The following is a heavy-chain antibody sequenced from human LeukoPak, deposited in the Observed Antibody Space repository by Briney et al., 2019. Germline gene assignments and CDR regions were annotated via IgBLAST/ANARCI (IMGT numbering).Heavy chain of an antibody. CDR1: GFTFSSYG. Sequence: GRSLRLSCAASGFTFSSYGMHWVRQAPGKGLEWVAVISYDGSNKYYADSVKGRFTISRDNSKNTLYLQMNSLSAEDTAVYYCARVGSSGYAFFDYWGQGTLVTVSS. V-gene: IGHV3-30*03. J-gene: IGHJ4*02. CDR2: ISYDGSNK. D-gene: IGHD3-22*01. CDR3: ARVGSSGYAFFDY.